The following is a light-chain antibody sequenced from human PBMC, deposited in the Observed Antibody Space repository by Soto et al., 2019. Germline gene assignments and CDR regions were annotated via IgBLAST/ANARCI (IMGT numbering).Light chain of an antibody. CDR2: GAS. CDR1: QSVSSN. V-gene: IGKV3-15*01. J-gene: IGKJ1*01. CDR3: QQYNNWPWT. Sequence: EIVMTQSPATLSVSPGERATLSCRASQSVSSNLAWYQQKPGQAPRLLIYGASTRATGIPAGFSGSGSGTEFTLTISSLQSEDFAVYCCQQYNNWPWTFGQGTKVDIK.